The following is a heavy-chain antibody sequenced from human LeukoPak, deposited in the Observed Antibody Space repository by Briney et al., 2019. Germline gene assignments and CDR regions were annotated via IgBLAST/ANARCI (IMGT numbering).Heavy chain of an antibody. CDR3: ATLHQNWFDP. J-gene: IGHJ5*02. CDR2: IYYSGST. Sequence: SETLSLTCTVSGGSISSGGYYWSWIRQHPGKGLEWIGYIYYSGSTYYNPSLESRVTISVDTSKNQFSLKLSSVTAADTAVYYCATLHQNWFDPWGQGTLVTVSS. CDR1: GGSISSGGYY. V-gene: IGHV4-31*03.